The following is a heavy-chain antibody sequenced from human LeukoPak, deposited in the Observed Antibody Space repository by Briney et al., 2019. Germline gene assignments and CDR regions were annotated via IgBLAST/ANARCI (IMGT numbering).Heavy chain of an antibody. V-gene: IGHV3-30*03. CDR2: ISYDGSNK. CDR1: GFTFSPYV. Sequence: GGSLRSSCAASGFTFSPYVMHWVRQAPGKGLEWVAFISYDGSNKYYADSVKGRFTISRDNSKNTLYLQMNSLRAEDTAVYYCAVEPLGRDYVSYFRYWGKGTLDTVSS. CDR3: AVEPLGRDYVSYFRY. D-gene: IGHD3-16*01. J-gene: IGHJ4*02.